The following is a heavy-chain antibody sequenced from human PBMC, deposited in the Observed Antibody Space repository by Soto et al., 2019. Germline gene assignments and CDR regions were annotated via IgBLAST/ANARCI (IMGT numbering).Heavy chain of an antibody. V-gene: IGHV1-18*01. CDR3: ARDLTYVGPFDI. D-gene: IGHD7-27*01. CDR2: INIYNGNT. Sequence: QVQLVQSGAEVKKPGASVKVSCKASGYTFTSYGISWVRQAPGQGPEWMGWINIYNGNTNYAQKIQGRVTMTTDTSKSTAYMELRSLRSDDTAVYYCARDLTYVGPFDIWGQGTMVTVSS. J-gene: IGHJ3*02. CDR1: GYTFTSYG.